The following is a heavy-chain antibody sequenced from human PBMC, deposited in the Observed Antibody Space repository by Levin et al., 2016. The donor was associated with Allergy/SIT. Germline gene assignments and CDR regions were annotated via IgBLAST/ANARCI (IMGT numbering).Heavy chain of an antibody. V-gene: IGHV3-23*01. CDR2: ISGSGGST. CDR1: GFMFSSYV. Sequence: GESLKISCAASGFMFSSYVMNWVRQAPGKGLEWVSGISGSGGSTYYADSVKGRFTISRDNAKNSLYLQMNSLRAEDTAVYYCARGGTPRGYWGQGTLVTVSS. CDR3: ARGGTPRGY. J-gene: IGHJ4*02. D-gene: IGHD2-15*01.